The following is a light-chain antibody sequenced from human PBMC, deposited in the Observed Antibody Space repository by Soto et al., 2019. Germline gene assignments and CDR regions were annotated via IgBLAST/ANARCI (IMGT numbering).Light chain of an antibody. V-gene: IGKV2-28*01. J-gene: IGKJ4*01. CDR3: MQALQSPLT. Sequence: VMTQSPLSLPVTPGEPASISCRSSQSLLHSNGYNYLDWYLQKPGQSPQLLIYLGSNRASGVPDRFSGSGSGTDFTLKISRVEAEDVGVYYCMQALQSPLTFGGGTKVDIK. CDR2: LGS. CDR1: QSLLHSNGYNY.